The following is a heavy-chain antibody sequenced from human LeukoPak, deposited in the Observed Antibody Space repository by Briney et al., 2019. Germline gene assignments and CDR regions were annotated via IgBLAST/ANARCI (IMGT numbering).Heavy chain of an antibody. V-gene: IGHV4-34*01. J-gene: IGHJ6*02. D-gene: IGHD3-10*01. CDR1: GGSFSGYY. Sequence: PSETLSLTCAVYGGSFSGYYWSWIRQPPGKGLEWIGEINHSGGTNYNPSLKSRVTISVDTSKNQFSLKLSSVTAADTAVYYCARRWRWVVRGVWGSYYYGVDVWGQGTTVTVSS. CDR2: INHSGGT. CDR3: ARRWRWVVRGVWGSYYYGVDV.